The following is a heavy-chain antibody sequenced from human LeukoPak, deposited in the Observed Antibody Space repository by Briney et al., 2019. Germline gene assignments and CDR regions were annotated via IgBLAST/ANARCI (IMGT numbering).Heavy chain of an antibody. J-gene: IGHJ1*01. V-gene: IGHV3-7*05. CDR2: IRQDGSEK. CDR1: GFTFGSYW. CDR3: ASISCGDYEH. D-gene: IGHD4-17*01. Sequence: GGSLRLSCVVSGFTFGSYWMNWVRQAPGKGLEWVANIRQDGSEKKYVDPVKGRFTISRDNAKNALYLQMNSLRAEDTAVYYCASISCGDYEHWGQGTLVTVSS.